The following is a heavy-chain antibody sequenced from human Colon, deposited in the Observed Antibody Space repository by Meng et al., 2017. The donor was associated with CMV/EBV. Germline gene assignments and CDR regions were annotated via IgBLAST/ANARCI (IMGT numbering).Heavy chain of an antibody. J-gene: IGHJ4*02. D-gene: IGHD3-16*01. V-gene: IGHV3-33*01. CDR3: ARDRHGITFGGAMGY. CDR1: GFTFSSYG. CDR2: IWYDGSNK. Sequence: GFTFSSYGMHWVRQAPGKGLEWVAVIWYDGSNKYYADSVKGRFTISRDNSKNTLYLQMNSLRAEDTAVYYCARDRHGITFGGAMGYWGQGTLVTVSS.